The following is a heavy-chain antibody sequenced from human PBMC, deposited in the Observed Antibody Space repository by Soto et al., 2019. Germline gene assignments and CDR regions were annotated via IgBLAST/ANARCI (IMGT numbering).Heavy chain of an antibody. Sequence: GESLKISCKGSGYTFTNYWIGWVRQMPGKGPEWMGIIYPGDSDTKYNPSFQGQVTISADKSITTTYLQWSSLKASDTAIYYCAASFCYYGMDVWGQGTTVTVSS. CDR2: IYPGDSDT. V-gene: IGHV5-51*01. CDR3: AASFCYYGMDV. J-gene: IGHJ6*02. CDR1: GYTFTNYW. D-gene: IGHD3-16*02.